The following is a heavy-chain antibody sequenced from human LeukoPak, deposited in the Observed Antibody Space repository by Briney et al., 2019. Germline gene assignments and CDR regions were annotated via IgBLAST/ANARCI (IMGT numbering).Heavy chain of an antibody. D-gene: IGHD2-8*01. Sequence: GGSLRLSCAASGFTVNSNYMSWVRQAPGKGLEWVSVIYSGGSTYYADSVKGRFTISRDNSKNTLYLQMDSLRAEDTAVYYCASMYFSQYLQHWGQGTLVTVSS. J-gene: IGHJ1*01. CDR1: GFTVNSNY. CDR2: IYSGGST. V-gene: IGHV3-53*01. CDR3: ASMYFSQYLQH.